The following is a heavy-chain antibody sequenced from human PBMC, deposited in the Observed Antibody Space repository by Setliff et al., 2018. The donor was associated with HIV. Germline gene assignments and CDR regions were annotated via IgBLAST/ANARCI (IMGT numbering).Heavy chain of an antibody. D-gene: IGHD3-22*01. CDR1: GYTFNDNY. CDR2: ISPDFGDT. Sequence: GASVKVSCKASGYTFNDNYIHWVRQAPGQGLEWMGRISPDFGDTNYAQMFHGRVTMTRDTSISTAYMELSSLKSDDTAVYYCARGADHFDTSGYYSFFDPWGQGTLVTVSS. J-gene: IGHJ5*02. CDR3: ARGADHFDTSGYYSFFDP. V-gene: IGHV1-2*06.